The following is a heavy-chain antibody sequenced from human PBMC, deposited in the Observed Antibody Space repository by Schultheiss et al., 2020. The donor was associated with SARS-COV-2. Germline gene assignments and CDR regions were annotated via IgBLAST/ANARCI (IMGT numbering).Heavy chain of an antibody. CDR2: ISYDGSNK. V-gene: IGHV3-30*03. J-gene: IGHJ6*02. CDR3: ASSTRGRNTYGMDV. CDR1: GFTFSSYA. D-gene: IGHD3-16*01. Sequence: GALRLSCAASGFTFSSYAMSWVRQAPGKGLEWVAVISYDGSNKYYADSVKGRFTISRDNSKNTLYLQMNSLRAEDTAVYYCASSTRGRNTYGMDVWGQGTTVTVSS.